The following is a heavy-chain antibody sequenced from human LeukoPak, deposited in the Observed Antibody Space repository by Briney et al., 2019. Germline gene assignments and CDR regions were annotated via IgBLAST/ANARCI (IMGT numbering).Heavy chain of an antibody. Sequence: KTGGSLRLSCAASGFTFSSYSMNWVRQAPGKGLEWVSSISSSSSYIYYADSVKGRFTISRDNAKNSLYLQMNSLRAEDTAVYYCASWKTYGDEFDYWGQGTLVTVSS. J-gene: IGHJ4*02. V-gene: IGHV3-21*01. CDR3: ASWKTYGDEFDY. D-gene: IGHD4-17*01. CDR2: ISSSSSYI. CDR1: GFTFSSYS.